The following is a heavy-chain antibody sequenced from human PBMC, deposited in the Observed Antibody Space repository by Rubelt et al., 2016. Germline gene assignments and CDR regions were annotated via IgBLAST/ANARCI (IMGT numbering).Heavy chain of an antibody. CDR1: GYTFTTYG. CDR2: INTYNDKT. V-gene: IGHV1-18*01. CDR3: ARGYFDSTGDFDY. D-gene: IGHD3-22*01. Sequence: QVHLVQSAIEVKKPGASVKISCKTSGYTFTTYGIIWARRAPGQGLEWMGWINTYNDKTNYPQKFQCRVSMTTDSSTNTAYRELRSLRSDDPAVYYWARGYFDSTGDFDYWGQGTLVTVSS. J-gene: IGHJ4*02.